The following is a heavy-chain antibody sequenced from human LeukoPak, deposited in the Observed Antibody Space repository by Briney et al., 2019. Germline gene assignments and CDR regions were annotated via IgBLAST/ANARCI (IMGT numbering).Heavy chain of an antibody. V-gene: IGHV3-48*03. Sequence: QPGGSLRLSCAASGFTFSTYEMNWVRQAPGKGLEWVSYIHTSGSIIYYADSVKGRFTISRDNAKNSLYLRMSSLRVEDTAVYYCARDPPGTVSFDYWGQGTLVTVSS. CDR3: ARDPPGTVSFDY. CDR1: GFTFSTYE. D-gene: IGHD3/OR15-3a*01. J-gene: IGHJ4*02. CDR2: IHTSGSII.